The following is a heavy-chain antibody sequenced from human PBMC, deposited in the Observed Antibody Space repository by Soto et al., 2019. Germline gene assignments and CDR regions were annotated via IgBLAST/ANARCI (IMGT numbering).Heavy chain of an antibody. V-gene: IGHV1-18*01. Sequence: ASVKVSCKASGYTFTSYGISWVRQAPGQGLEWMGWISAYNGNTNYAQKLQGRVTMTTDTSTSTAYMELRSLRSDDTAVYYCARDQNPTAPSLITYYYGSGEWGQGTLVTVPS. D-gene: IGHD3-10*01. CDR3: ARDQNPTAPSLITYYYGSGE. CDR2: ISAYNGNT. CDR1: GYTFTSYG. J-gene: IGHJ4*02.